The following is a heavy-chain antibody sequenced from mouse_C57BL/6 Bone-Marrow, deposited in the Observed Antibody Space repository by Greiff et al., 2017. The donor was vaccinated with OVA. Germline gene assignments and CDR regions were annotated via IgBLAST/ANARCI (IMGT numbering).Heavy chain of an antibody. CDR2: INPSTGGT. D-gene: IGHD3-2*02. J-gene: IGHJ4*01. V-gene: IGHV1-42*01. CDR3: ARWRDSSGPAMDY. Sequence: EVQRVESGPELVKPGASVKISCKASGYSFTGYYMNWVKQSPEKSLEWIGEINPSTGGTTYNQKFKAKATLTVDKSSSTAYMQLKSLTSEDSAVYYCARWRDSSGPAMDYWGQGTSVTVSS. CDR1: GYSFTGYY.